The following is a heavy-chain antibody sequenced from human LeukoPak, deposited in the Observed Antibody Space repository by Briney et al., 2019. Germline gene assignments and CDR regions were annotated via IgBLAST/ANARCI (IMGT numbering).Heavy chain of an antibody. CDR2: IYYSGST. Sequence: SETLSLTCTVSGGSISSSSYYWGWIRQPPGKGLEWIGSIYYSGSTYYNPSLKSRVTISVDTSKNQFSLKLSSVTAADTAVYYCARYESEYFQHWGQGTLVTVSS. CDR1: GGSISSSSYY. CDR3: ARYESEYFQH. J-gene: IGHJ1*01. V-gene: IGHV4-39*01. D-gene: IGHD3-3*01.